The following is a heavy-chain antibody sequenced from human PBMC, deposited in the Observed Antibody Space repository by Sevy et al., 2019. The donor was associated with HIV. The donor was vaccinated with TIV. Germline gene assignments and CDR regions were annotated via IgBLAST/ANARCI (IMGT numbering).Heavy chain of an antibody. D-gene: IGHD6-13*01. CDR1: GGSISSSSYY. V-gene: IGHV4-39*01. Sequence: SETLSLTCTVSGGSISSSSYYWGWIRQPPGKGLEWIGSIYYSGSTYYNPSLKSRVTISVDTSKNQFSLKLSSVTAADTAVYYCARPLVGWRVIAAAGTGWFDPWGQRTLVTVSS. CDR3: ARPLVGWRVIAAAGTGWFDP. CDR2: IYYSGST. J-gene: IGHJ5*02.